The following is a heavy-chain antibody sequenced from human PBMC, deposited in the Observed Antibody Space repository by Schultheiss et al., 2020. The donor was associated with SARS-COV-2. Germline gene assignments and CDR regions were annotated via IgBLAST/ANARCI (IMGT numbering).Heavy chain of an antibody. CDR1: GGSISSGSYY. CDR2: IYTSGST. CDR3: ARESLSSLLYPVGIDY. D-gene: IGHD3-3*01. Sequence: SETLSLTCTVSGGSISSGSYYWSWIRQPAGKGLEWIGRIYTSGSTNYNPSLKSRVTISVDKSKNQFSLQLNSVTPEDTAVYYCARESLSSLLYPVGIDYWGQGTLVNVSS. J-gene: IGHJ4*02. V-gene: IGHV4-61*02.